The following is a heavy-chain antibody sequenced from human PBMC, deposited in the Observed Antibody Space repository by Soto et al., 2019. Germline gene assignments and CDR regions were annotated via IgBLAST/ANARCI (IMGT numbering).Heavy chain of an antibody. J-gene: IGHJ4*02. V-gene: IGHV3-21*01. Sequence: EVQLVESGGGLVKPGGSLRLSCAASGFTFSSYSMNWVRQAPGKGLEWVSSISSSSSYIYYADSVKGRFTISRDNAKNSLYLQMNSLRAEDTAVYYCARDGDGDSSRPFDYWGQGTLVTVSS. CDR3: ARDGDGDSSRPFDY. CDR1: GFTFSSYS. CDR2: ISSSSSYI. D-gene: IGHD3-22*01.